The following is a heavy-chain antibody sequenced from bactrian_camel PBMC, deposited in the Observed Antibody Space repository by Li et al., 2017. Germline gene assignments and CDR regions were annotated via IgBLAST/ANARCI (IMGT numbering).Heavy chain of an antibody. CDR2: ISSDGIT. Sequence: QLVESGGGSVQAGGSLNLTCVASSSVYCMAWFRQAPGKEREGVAVISSDGITYYANSVKGRFTISKDNAKNILYLQMDSLKREDTAIYYCATERRLQCPYRVADFGYWGQGTQVTVS. CDR1: SSVYC. CDR3: ATERRLQCPYRVADFGY. J-gene: IGHJ6*01. V-gene: IGHV3S53*01. D-gene: IGHD2*01.